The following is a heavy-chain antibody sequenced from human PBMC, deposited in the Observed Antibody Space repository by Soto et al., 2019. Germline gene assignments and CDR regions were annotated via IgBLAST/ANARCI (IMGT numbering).Heavy chain of an antibody. J-gene: IGHJ4*02. CDR3: ATSYGTGTQQYDFDY. CDR2: ISAYNGNT. V-gene: IGHV1-18*01. D-gene: IGHD1-1*01. Sequence: GASVKVSCKASGYTFTSYGISWVRQAPGQGLEWMGWISAYNGNTNYAQKLQGRVTMTTDTSTSTAYMELRSLRSDDTAVYYCATSYGTGTQQYDFDYWGQGTLVTVSS. CDR1: GYTFTSYG.